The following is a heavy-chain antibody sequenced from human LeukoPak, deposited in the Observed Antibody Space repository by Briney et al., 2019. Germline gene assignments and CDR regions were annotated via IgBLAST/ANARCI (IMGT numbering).Heavy chain of an antibody. CDR2: ISSSSSTI. Sequence: GGSLRLSCAASGFTFSSYSMNWVRQAPGKGLEWLSYISSSSSTIYYADSVKGRFTISRDNAKNSLYLQMNSLRDEDTAVYYCAREGCSGGSCYQIFDYWGQGTLVTVSS. CDR3: AREGCSGGSCYQIFDY. J-gene: IGHJ4*02. V-gene: IGHV3-48*02. CDR1: GFTFSSYS. D-gene: IGHD2-15*01.